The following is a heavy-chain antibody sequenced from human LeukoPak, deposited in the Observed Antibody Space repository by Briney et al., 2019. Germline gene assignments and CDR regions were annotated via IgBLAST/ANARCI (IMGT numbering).Heavy chain of an antibody. V-gene: IGHV1-18*01. Sequence: GASVKVSCKASGYTFTSYGISWVRQAPGQGLEWMGWISAYNGNTNYAQKLQGRVTMTTDTSTSTAYMELRSLRSDDTAVYYCASSSPYYDYAFGLDYWGQGTLVTVSS. J-gene: IGHJ4*02. CDR1: GYTFTSYG. CDR3: ASSSPYYDYAFGLDY. D-gene: IGHD3-16*01. CDR2: ISAYNGNT.